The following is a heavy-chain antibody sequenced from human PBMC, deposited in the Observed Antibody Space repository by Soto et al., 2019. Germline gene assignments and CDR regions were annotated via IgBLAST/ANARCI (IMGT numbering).Heavy chain of an antibody. CDR2: IYYSGST. Sequence: PSETLSLTCTVSGGSISSSSYYWGWIRQPPGKGLEWIGSIYYSGSTYYNPSLKSRVTISVDTSKNQFSLKLSSVTAADTAVYYCARSLLAAAGFGYSSGWYHFDYWGQGTLVTVS. CDR1: GGSISSSSYY. CDR3: ARSLLAAAGFGYSSGWYHFDY. J-gene: IGHJ4*02. V-gene: IGHV4-39*01. D-gene: IGHD6-19*01.